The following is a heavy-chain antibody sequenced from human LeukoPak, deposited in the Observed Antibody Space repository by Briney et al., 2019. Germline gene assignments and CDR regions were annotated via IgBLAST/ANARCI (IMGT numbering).Heavy chain of an antibody. CDR1: GGSISSDY. CDR3: AKKGRTYTDYGGYYDYMDV. J-gene: IGHJ6*03. Sequence: PSETLSLTCTVSGGSISSDYWTWIRQPPGKRLEWIGYIHHSGSTKYNPSLKSRVTISVDTSKNQFSLNLRSVTAADTAVYYCAKKGRTYTDYGGYYDYMDVWGKGTTVTVS. CDR2: IHHSGST. D-gene: IGHD4-17*01. V-gene: IGHV4-59*08.